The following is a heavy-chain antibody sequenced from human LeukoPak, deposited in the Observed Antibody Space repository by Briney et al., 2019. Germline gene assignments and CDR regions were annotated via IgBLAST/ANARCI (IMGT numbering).Heavy chain of an antibody. J-gene: IGHJ1*01. D-gene: IGHD3/OR15-3a*01. V-gene: IGHV3-21*01. CDR2: ISSSSSYI. CDR1: GFTFSSYS. Sequence: GGSLRLSCAASGFTFSSYSMNWVRQAPGKGLEWVSSISSSSSYIYYADSVKGRFTITRDNAKNSLYLQMNSLRAEDTAVYYCARDHGRGKEYFQYWGQGTLVTVSS. CDR3: ARDHGRGKEYFQY.